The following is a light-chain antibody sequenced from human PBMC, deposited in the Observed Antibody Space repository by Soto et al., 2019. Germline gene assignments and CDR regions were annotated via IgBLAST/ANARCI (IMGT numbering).Light chain of an antibody. Sequence: EIVLTQSPATLSLSPGERATLSCRASQSVSSYLAWYQQKPGQAPRLLIYDASNRATGIPARFSGSGSGTDFTLTISSLATEDFEVYYCQQRSNWPRTFGQGTKLEIK. CDR2: DAS. CDR1: QSVSSY. CDR3: QQRSNWPRT. V-gene: IGKV3-11*01. J-gene: IGKJ2*01.